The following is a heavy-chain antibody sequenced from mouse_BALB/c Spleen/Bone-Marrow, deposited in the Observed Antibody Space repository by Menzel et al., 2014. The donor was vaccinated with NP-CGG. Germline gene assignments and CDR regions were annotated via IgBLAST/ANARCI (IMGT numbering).Heavy chain of an antibody. D-gene: IGHD2-12*01. CDR3: ARWRYPYAMDY. CDR1: GYTFTSYV. CDR2: INPYNDGT. V-gene: IGHV1-14*01. J-gene: IGHJ4*01. Sequence: VQLQQPGPELVKPGASVKMFCKASGYTFTSYVMHWVKQKPGQGLEWIGYINPYNDGTKYNEKFKGKATLTSDKSSSTAYMELSSLTSEDSAVYYCARWRYPYAMDYWGQGTSVTVSS.